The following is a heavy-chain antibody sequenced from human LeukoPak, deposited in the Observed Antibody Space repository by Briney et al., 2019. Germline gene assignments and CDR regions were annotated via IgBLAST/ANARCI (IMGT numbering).Heavy chain of an antibody. J-gene: IGHJ6*02. CDR1: GFTFSIYG. D-gene: IGHD5/OR15-5a*01. CDR3: AKGLRVHYYYYYGMDV. CDR2: ISYDGSNK. V-gene: IGHV3-30*18. Sequence: GGSLRLSCAASGFTFSIYGMHWVRQAPGKWLEWVAVISYDGSNKYYADSVKGRFTISRDNSKNTLYLQMNSLRAEDTAVYYCAKGLRVHYYYYYGMDVWGQGTTVTVSS.